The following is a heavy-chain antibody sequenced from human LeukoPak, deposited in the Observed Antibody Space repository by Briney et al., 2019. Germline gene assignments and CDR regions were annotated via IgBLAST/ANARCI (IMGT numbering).Heavy chain of an antibody. J-gene: IGHJ4*02. Sequence: GASVKVSCKASGYTFTSYGISWVRQAPGQGLEWMGGIIPIFGTANYAQKFQGRVTITADKSTSTAYMELSSLRSEDTAVYYCARVRIQRKYYFDYWGQGTLVTVSS. CDR1: GYTFTSYG. CDR2: IIPIFGTA. D-gene: IGHD5-18*01. CDR3: ARVRIQRKYYFDY. V-gene: IGHV1-69*06.